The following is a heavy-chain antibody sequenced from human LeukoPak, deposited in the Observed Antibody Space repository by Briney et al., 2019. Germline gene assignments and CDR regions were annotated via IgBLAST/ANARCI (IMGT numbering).Heavy chain of an antibody. D-gene: IGHD4-11*01. CDR1: GYTFTGYY. CDR3: ARDREYSNYLLVYGMDV. CDR2: MNPNSGDT. J-gene: IGHJ6*02. Sequence: ASVKVPCKACGYTFTGYYIHWVRQAPGQGLEWMGWMNPNSGDTNHAQEFQGRFTMTTDTSIRTAYMELSSLRSDDTAVYYCARDREYSNYLLVYGMDVWGQGTTVTVSS. V-gene: IGHV1-2*02.